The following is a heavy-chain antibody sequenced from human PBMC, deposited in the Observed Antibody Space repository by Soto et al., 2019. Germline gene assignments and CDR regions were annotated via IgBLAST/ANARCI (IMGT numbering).Heavy chain of an antibody. J-gene: IGHJ6*02. CDR1: GGSFSGYY. D-gene: IGHD5-18*01. Sequence: KASETLSLTCAVYGGSFSGYYWSWIRQPPGKGLEWIGEINHSGSTNYNPSLKSRVTISVDTSKNQFSLKLSSVTAADTAVYYCARGGYSYGLAYYYYYGMDVWGQGTTVTVSS. CDR2: INHSGST. CDR3: ARGGYSYGLAYYYYYGMDV. V-gene: IGHV4-34*01.